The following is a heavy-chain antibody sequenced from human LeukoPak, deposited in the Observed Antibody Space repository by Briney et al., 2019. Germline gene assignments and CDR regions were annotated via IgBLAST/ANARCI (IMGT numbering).Heavy chain of an antibody. CDR1: GFTFKNHW. Sequence: GGSLRLSCAGSGFTFKNHWMHWVRQAPGKGLVWVSHINFDGSTTTYADSAKGRFTISRDNANNTLFLYMNSLGAEDTAVYYCVRDRLSNDYAHNCFDSWGQGTLVTVSS. J-gene: IGHJ5*01. V-gene: IGHV3-74*01. CDR2: INFDGSTT. D-gene: IGHD4-17*01. CDR3: VRDRLSNDYAHNCFDS.